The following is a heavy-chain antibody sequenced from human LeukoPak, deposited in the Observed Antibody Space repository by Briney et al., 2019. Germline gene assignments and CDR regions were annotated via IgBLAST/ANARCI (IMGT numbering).Heavy chain of an antibody. V-gene: IGHV1-18*01. CDR2: ISAYNGNT. Sequence: EASVKVSCKTSGYTFTNYGISWVRQAPGQGLEWMGWISAYNGNTNYTQNLQGRVTMTTDTSTSTAYMELRSLRSDDTAVYYCARDRGSGSGNYQGTLFDPWGQGTLVTVSS. D-gene: IGHD3-10*01. J-gene: IGHJ5*02. CDR1: GYTFTNYG. CDR3: ARDRGSGSGNYQGTLFDP.